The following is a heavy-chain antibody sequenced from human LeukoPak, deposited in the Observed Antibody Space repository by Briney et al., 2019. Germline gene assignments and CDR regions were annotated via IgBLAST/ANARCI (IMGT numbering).Heavy chain of an antibody. J-gene: IGHJ6*03. CDR1: GFTFSSYG. D-gene: IGHD4-23*01. Sequence: GGSLRLSCAASGFTFSSYGMHWVRQTPGKGLVWVSRINIDGSSTSYADSVKGRFTISRDNAKNTLYLQMSSLRAEDTAVYYCASRDYGGNYYHMDVWGKGTTVTVSS. CDR2: INIDGSST. V-gene: IGHV3-74*01. CDR3: ASRDYGGNYYHMDV.